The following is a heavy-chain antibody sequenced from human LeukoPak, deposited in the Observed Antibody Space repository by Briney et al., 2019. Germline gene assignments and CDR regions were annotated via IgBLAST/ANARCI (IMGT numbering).Heavy chain of an antibody. CDR1: GFTFSSYW. V-gene: IGHV3-48*01. CDR3: ASQLGDASDI. CDR2: ISSSSSTI. J-gene: IGHJ3*02. Sequence: PGGSLRLSCAASGFTFSSYWMHWVRQAPGKGLEWVSYISSSSSTIYYADSVKGRFTISRDNGKNSLYLQMNSLRAEDTAVYYCASQLGDASDIWGQGTMVTVSS. D-gene: IGHD6-13*01.